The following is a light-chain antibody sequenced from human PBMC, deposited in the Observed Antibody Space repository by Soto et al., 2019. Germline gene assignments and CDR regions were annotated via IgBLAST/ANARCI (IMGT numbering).Light chain of an antibody. V-gene: IGKV1-5*03. CDR3: QHYNDYSRK. Sequence: DIQMTQSPSTLSASIGDRVTITCRASQSISSWLAWYQQKPGKAPKLLLYMASNLQSGVPSRFSGPGSVTDFTSTISGLQPDDFAPSYCQHYNDYSRKFGQGIKVEIK. CDR1: QSISSW. CDR2: MAS. J-gene: IGKJ1*01.